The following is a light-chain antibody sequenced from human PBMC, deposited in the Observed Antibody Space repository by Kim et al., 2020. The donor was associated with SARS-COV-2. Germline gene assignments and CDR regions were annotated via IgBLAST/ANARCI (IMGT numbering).Light chain of an antibody. J-gene: IGLJ3*02. V-gene: IGLV2-14*03. CDR3: SSYTSSNTWV. CDR2: DVS. Sequence: QSALTQPASVSGSPGQSITISSTGTSSDVGGYNYVSWYQQHPGKAPKLMIYDVSNRPSGVSNRFSGSKSGNTASLTISGLQAEDEADYYCSSYTSSNTWVFGGGTQLTVL. CDR1: SSDVGGYNY.